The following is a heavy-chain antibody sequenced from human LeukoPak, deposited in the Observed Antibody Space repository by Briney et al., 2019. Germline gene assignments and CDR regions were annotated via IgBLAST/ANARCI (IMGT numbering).Heavy chain of an antibody. CDR2: IIPIFGTA. D-gene: IGHD3-22*01. CDR3: ARGVDSSGYYCYY. Sequence: ASVKVSCKASGGTFSIYAISWVRQAPGQGLEWMGGIIPIFGTANYAQKFQGRVTITTDESTSTAYMELSSLRSEDTAVYYCARGVDSSGYYCYYWGQGTLVTVSS. V-gene: IGHV1-69*05. J-gene: IGHJ4*02. CDR1: GGTFSIYA.